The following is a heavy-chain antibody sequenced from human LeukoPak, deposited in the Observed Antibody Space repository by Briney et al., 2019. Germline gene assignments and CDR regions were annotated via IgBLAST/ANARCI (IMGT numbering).Heavy chain of an antibody. V-gene: IGHV4-39*01. D-gene: IGHD2-8*02. J-gene: IGHJ4*02. Sequence: SETLSLTCTVSGGSISSSSYYWGWIRQPPGKGLEWIGSIYYSGSTYYNPSLKSRVTISVDTSKNQFSLKLSSVTAADTAVYYCARRFIELGSQIFDYWGQGTLVTVSS. CDR3: ARRFIELGSQIFDY. CDR2: IYYSGST. CDR1: GGSISSSSYY.